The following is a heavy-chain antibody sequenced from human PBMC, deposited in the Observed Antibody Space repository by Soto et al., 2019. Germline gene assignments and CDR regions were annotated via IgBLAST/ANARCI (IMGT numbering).Heavy chain of an antibody. CDR1: GFTFSSYS. Sequence: PGGSLRLSCAASGFTFSSYSMNWFRQAPGKGLEWVSYISSSSSTIYYADSVKGRFTISRDNAKNSLYLQMNSLRAEDTAVYYCARAQVFYCSGGRCFFMDVWGKGTTVPVYS. D-gene: IGHD2-15*01. J-gene: IGHJ6*04. CDR3: ARAQVFYCSGGRCFFMDV. V-gene: IGHV3-48*01. CDR2: ISSSSSTI.